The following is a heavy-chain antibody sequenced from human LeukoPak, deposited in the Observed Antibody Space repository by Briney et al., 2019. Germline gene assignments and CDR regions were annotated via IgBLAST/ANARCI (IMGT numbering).Heavy chain of an antibody. CDR2: IWYDGSNK. CDR1: GFTFSSYG. Sequence: GGSLRLSCAASGFTFSSYGMHWVRQAPGKGLEGGAVIWYDGSNKYYPVSLNAPFTISTDNSKNPLYLQMNSLRAEDTAVYYCAKEYYDSSGCLDYWGQGTLVTVSS. D-gene: IGHD3-22*01. CDR3: AKEYYDSSGCLDY. J-gene: IGHJ4*02. V-gene: IGHV3-33*06.